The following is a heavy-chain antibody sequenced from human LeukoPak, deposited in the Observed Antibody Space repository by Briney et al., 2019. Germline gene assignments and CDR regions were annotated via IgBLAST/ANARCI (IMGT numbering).Heavy chain of an antibody. CDR2: INSDESST. D-gene: IGHD3-10*01. V-gene: IGHV3-74*01. J-gene: IGHJ6*02. Sequence: PGGSLRLSCAASGFTFRSYWMHWVRQAPGEGLVWVSRINSDESSTTYADSVKGRFTISRDNAKNTLYLQMNSLRAEDTAVYYCARTGESHYYYYGMDVWGQGTTVTVSS. CDR1: GFTFRSYW. CDR3: ARTGESHYYYYGMDV.